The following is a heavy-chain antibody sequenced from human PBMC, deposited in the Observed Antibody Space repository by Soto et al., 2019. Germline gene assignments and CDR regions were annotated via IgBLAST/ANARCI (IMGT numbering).Heavy chain of an antibody. CDR1: GFTFSSYG. D-gene: IGHD4-4*01. CDR3: AKDRHDYSNYFDH. V-gene: IGHV3-30*18. Sequence: QVQLVESGGGVVQPGRSLRLSCAASGFTFSSYGMHWVRQAPGKGLEWVTVISYDGSNKYYVDSVKGRFTISRDNSENKLYLEMNSLRAEDTAVYYCAKDRHDYSNYFDHWGQGTRVTVSS. J-gene: IGHJ4*02. CDR2: ISYDGSNK.